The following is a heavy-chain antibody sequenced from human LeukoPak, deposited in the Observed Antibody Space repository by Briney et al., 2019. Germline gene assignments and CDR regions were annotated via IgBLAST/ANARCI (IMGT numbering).Heavy chain of an antibody. D-gene: IGHD4-17*01. V-gene: IGHV4-34*01. Sequence: SETLSLTCAVYGGSFSGYYWSWIRQPPGKGLEWIGEINHSGSTNYNPSLKSRVTMSVDTSKNQFSLRLSSVTAADRAVYYCAALGDYAPIGLDYWGQGTLVNVSS. J-gene: IGHJ4*02. CDR1: GGSFSGYY. CDR2: INHSGST. CDR3: AALGDYAPIGLDY.